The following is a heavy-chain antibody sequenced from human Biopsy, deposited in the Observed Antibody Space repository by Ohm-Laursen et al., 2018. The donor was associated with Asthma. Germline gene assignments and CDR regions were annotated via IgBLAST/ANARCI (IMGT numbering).Heavy chain of an antibody. D-gene: IGHD7-27*01. J-gene: IGHJ4*02. CDR3: ARHWDWGSFFDY. CDR2: ISYTGSA. CDR1: GGSMSSSSYY. V-gene: IGHV4-39*01. Sequence: ILSLTCPVSGGSMSSSSYYWGWIRQPPGKGLEWMGSISYTGSAYHNPSLKSRVTISVDTSKNPFSLKLSSVTAADTAVYYCARHWDWGSFFDYWGQGTPVTVSS.